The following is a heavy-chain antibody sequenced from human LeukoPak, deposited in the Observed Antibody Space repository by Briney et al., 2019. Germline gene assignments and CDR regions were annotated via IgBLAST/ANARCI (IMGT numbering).Heavy chain of an antibody. V-gene: IGHV3-30-3*01. CDR3: AKEPDGSGSHYSHFDY. D-gene: IGHD3-10*01. CDR1: GFTFSSYA. Sequence: GGSLRLSCAASGFTFSSYAMHWVRQAPGKGLEWVAVISYDGSNKYYADSVKGRFTISRDNSKNTLYLQLNSLIVEDTAVYYCAKEPDGSGSHYSHFDYWGQGTLVTVSS. J-gene: IGHJ4*02. CDR2: ISYDGSNK.